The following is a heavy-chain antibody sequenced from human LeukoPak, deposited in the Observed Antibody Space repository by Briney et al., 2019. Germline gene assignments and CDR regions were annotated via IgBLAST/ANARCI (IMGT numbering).Heavy chain of an antibody. V-gene: IGHV3-21*01. D-gene: IGHD3-22*01. Sequence: GGSLRFSCAASGFTFSSYSMNWVRQAPGKGLEWVSSISSSSSYIYYADSVKGRFTISRDNAKNSLYLQMNSLRAEDTAVYYCAREVYYYDSSGYYYWFDPWGQGTLVTVSS. CDR1: GFTFSSYS. CDR3: AREVYYYDSSGYYYWFDP. J-gene: IGHJ5*02. CDR2: ISSSSSYI.